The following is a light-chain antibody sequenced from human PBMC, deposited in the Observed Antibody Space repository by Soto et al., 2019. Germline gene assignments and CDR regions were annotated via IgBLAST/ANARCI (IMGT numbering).Light chain of an antibody. CDR2: LAS. CDR3: QQYNNWPLT. Sequence: EIVMTQSPATLSVSPGERATLSCRASQSVSINLAWYQHKPGQAPRLLIFLASSRATGIPDRFSGGGSGTEFTLTVSSLQSEDFAVYYCQQYNNWPLTFGGGTKVDIK. CDR1: QSVSIN. V-gene: IGKV3-15*01. J-gene: IGKJ4*01.